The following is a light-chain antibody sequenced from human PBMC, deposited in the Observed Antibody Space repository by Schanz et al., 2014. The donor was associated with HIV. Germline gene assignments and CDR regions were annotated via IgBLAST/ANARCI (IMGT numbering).Light chain of an antibody. CDR2: KAS. CDR1: QSISSW. V-gene: IGKV1-5*03. J-gene: IGKJ4*01. Sequence: DIQMTQSPSTLSASVGDRVTITCRASQSISSWLAWYQQKPGKAPNLLIYKASTLESGVPSRFSGSGSGAEFTLTISSLQPEDFATYYCQQPASYPLTFGGGTKVEIK. CDR3: QQPASYPLT.